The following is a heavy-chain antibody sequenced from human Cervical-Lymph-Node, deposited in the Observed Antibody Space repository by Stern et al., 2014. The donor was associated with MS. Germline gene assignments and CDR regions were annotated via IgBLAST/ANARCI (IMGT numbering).Heavy chain of an antibody. CDR1: GFIFNNAW. D-gene: IGHD3-10*01. J-gene: IGHJ4*02. Sequence: VQLVESGGDLVKPGGSLRLSCAASGFIFNNAWLSWVRQAPGQGLEWVGRIKRKTDGGTSAYATPVKGRFAISRDDSNNRVYLQMNSLKTEDTGIYYCTTLSMLRGTIIELFDHWGPGTPVIVSS. CDR3: TTLSMLRGTIIELFDH. CDR2: IKRKTDGGTS. V-gene: IGHV3-15*01.